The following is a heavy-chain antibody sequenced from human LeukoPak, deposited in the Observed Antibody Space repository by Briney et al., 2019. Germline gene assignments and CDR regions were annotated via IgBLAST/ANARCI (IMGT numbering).Heavy chain of an antibody. CDR2: VHYSGTA. Sequence: SETLSLTCTVSDGSITNYDWSWVRQPPVKGLEFIGHVHYSGTANYNPSLRSRVTISIDTSKKHFFLKLKSVTAADTAVYYCARGYGDFRVEGRYFHSWGQGTLVTVSS. V-gene: IGHV4-59*01. CDR3: ARGYGDFRVEGRYFHS. CDR1: DGSITNYD. D-gene: IGHD4-17*01. J-gene: IGHJ4*02.